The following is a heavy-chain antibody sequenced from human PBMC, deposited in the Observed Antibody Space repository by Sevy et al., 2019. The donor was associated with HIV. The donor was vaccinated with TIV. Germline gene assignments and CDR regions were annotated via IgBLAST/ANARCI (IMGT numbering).Heavy chain of an antibody. J-gene: IGHJ4*02. CDR1: GFTFSNYA. Sequence: GGSLRLSCAASGFTFSNYAMSWVRQAPGKGLEWVSTFSFGCGKINCADSVKRRFTISRDNSKNTLYLQMNSLRAEDTALYYCAREGCSKPHDYWGQGTLVTVSS. CDR2: FSFGCGKI. V-gene: IGHV3-23*01. CDR3: AREGCSKPHDY. D-gene: IGHD2-2*01.